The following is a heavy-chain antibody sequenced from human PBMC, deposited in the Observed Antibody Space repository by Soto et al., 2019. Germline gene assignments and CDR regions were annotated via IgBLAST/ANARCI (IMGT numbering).Heavy chain of an antibody. D-gene: IGHD6-19*01. CDR3: AKDQWLAGYYYGMDV. CDR2: ISYDGSNK. CDR1: GFTFSSYG. Sequence: QVQLAESGGGVVQPGRSLRLSCAASGFTFSSYGMHWVRQAPGKGLEWVAVISYDGSNKYYADSVKGRFTISRDNSKNTLYLQMNSLRAEDTAVYYCAKDQWLAGYYYGMDVWGQGTTVTVSS. V-gene: IGHV3-30*18. J-gene: IGHJ6*02.